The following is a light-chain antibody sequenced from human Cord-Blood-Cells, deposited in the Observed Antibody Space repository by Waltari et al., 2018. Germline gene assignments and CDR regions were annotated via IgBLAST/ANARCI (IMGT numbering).Light chain of an antibody. CDR3: SSYTSSSTYVV. Sequence: QSALTQPPSVSGSPGQSVTISCTGTSSDVVSYNRLYPYQQPPGTAPKLMIYEVSNRPSGVPDRFSGSKSGNTASLTISGLQAEDEADYYCSSYTSSSTYVVFGGGTKLTVL. CDR2: EVS. J-gene: IGLJ2*01. CDR1: SSDVVSYNR. V-gene: IGLV2-18*02.